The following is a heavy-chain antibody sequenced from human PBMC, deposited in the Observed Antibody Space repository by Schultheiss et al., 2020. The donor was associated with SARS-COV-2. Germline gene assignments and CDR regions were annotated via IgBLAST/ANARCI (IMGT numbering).Heavy chain of an antibody. CDR2: INSDGSST. V-gene: IGHV3-74*01. CDR3: AREAAENCSSTSCYTKYYYYGMDV. D-gene: IGHD2-2*02. CDR1: GFTFSSYA. Sequence: GGSLRLSCAASGFTFSSYAMSWVRQAPGKGLVWVSRINSDGSSTSYADSVKGRFTISRDNAKNTLYLQMNSLRAEDTAVYYCAREAAENCSSTSCYTKYYYYGMDVWGQGTTVTVSS. J-gene: IGHJ6*02.